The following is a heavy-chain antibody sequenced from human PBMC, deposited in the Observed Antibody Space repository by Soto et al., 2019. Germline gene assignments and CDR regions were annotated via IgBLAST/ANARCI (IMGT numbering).Heavy chain of an antibody. CDR2: ISGSGGST. Sequence: GGSLRLSCAASGFTFSSYAMSWVRQAPGKGLEWVSAISGSGGSTYYADSVKGRFTISRDNSKNTLYLQMNSLRAEDTAVYYCAKDEQSSPYNWFDPWGQGTLVTVPQ. V-gene: IGHV3-23*01. D-gene: IGHD6-6*01. CDR3: AKDEQSSPYNWFDP. CDR1: GFTFSSYA. J-gene: IGHJ5*02.